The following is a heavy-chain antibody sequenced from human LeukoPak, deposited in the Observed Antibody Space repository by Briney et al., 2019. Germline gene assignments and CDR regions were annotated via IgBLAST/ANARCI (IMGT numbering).Heavy chain of an antibody. CDR3: AKDYYGSSAYYYPPKGNLDY. Sequence: GGSLRLSCAASGFTFSNYAIHWVRQAPGKGLVWVAGISYDGTEKHYEDSVKGRFTISRDNSKNTVYLQMNSLRAEDTAVYYCAKDYYGSSAYYYPPKGNLDYWGQGTLVTVSS. J-gene: IGHJ4*02. CDR2: ISYDGTEK. D-gene: IGHD3-22*01. CDR1: GFTFSNYA. V-gene: IGHV3-30*18.